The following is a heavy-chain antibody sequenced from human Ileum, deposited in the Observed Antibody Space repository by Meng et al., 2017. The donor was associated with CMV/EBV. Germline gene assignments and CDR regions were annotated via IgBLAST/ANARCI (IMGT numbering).Heavy chain of an antibody. CDR3: AIGVSGYFDY. CDR2: INHSGST. CDR1: GGSFSGYY. V-gene: IGHV4-34*01. J-gene: IGHJ4*02. D-gene: IGHD3-3*01. Sequence: GSLRLSCAVYGGSFSGYYWSWIRQPPGKGLEWIGEINHSGSTNYNPSLKRRVTISVDTSKNQFSLKLSSVTAADTAVYYCAIGVSGYFDYWGQGTLVTVSS.